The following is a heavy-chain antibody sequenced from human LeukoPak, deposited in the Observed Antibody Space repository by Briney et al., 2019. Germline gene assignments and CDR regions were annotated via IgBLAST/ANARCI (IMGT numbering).Heavy chain of an antibody. V-gene: IGHV3-23*01. D-gene: IGHD2-2*01. J-gene: IGHJ6*02. CDR1: GFTFSTYA. CDR2: ITSSGSNT. CDR3: ARDETSCPLDV. Sequence: QTGGSLRLSCAASGFTFSTYAMSWVRQAPGKGLEWVSLITSSGSNTYYADSVKGRFTISRDNSKSTLYLQMNSLRAEDTAVYYCARDETSCPLDVWGQGTTVTVSS.